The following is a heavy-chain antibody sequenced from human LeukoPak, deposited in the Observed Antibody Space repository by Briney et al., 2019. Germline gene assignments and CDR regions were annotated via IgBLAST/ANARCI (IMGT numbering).Heavy chain of an antibody. V-gene: IGHV3-48*04. CDR1: GFTFSSYS. D-gene: IGHD3-3*01. Sequence: GGSLRLSCAASGFTFSSYSMNWVRQAPGKGLEWVSYISSSSSTIYYADSVKGRFTISRDNAKNSLYLQMNSLRAEDTAVYYCARDLNFWSGYYTAIYYFDYWGQGTLVTVSS. CDR2: ISSSSSTI. CDR3: ARDLNFWSGYYTAIYYFDY. J-gene: IGHJ4*02.